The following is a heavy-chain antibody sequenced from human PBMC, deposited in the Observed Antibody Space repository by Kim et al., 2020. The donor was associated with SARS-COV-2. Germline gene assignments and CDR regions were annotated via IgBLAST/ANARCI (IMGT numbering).Heavy chain of an antibody. Sequence: SVKVSCKASGGTFSRNPISWVRQAPGQGLEWMGGILPMFGATNHIEKFQGRVTITADESTSTVYMQLSSLTSEDTAVYYCARGGVEDNWFDPWGQGTLVTVSS. J-gene: IGHJ5*02. CDR2: ILPMFGAT. V-gene: IGHV1-69*13. CDR1: GGTFSRNP. CDR3: ARGGVEDNWFDP. D-gene: IGHD2-15*01.